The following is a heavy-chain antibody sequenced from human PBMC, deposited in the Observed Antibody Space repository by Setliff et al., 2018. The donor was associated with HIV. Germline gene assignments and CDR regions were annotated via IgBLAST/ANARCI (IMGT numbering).Heavy chain of an antibody. J-gene: IGHJ5*02. V-gene: IGHV4-59*08. D-gene: IGHD3-3*01. CDR1: GGSITNFY. Sequence: SETLSLTCNVSGGSITNFYWSWIRQPPGKGLEWIGYIYNPGSTYYNPSLKSRVTISVDMSKNQFSLRLTSVTAADTAMYYCARHDFWSGYHNWFDPWGQGTLVTVSS. CDR3: ARHDFWSGYHNWFDP. CDR2: IYNPGST.